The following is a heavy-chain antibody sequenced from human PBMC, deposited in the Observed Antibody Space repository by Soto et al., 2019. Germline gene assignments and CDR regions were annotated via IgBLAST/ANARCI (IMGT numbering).Heavy chain of an antibody. D-gene: IGHD2-21*02. Sequence: QVQLVQSGAEVKTPGASVKVSCKASGYTFTNYYMPWVRQAPEQGLEWMGIINPSGGSTSYAQKYQGRFTMTRDTSTSTVYMELSSLITEDTAVYYCARRLAGVTAAMDYWGQGTLVTVSS. J-gene: IGHJ4*02. CDR2: INPSGGST. V-gene: IGHV1-46*01. CDR1: GYTFTNYY. CDR3: ARRLAGVTAAMDY.